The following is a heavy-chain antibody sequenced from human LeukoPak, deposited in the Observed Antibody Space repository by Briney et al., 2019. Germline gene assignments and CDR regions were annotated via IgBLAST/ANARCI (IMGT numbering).Heavy chain of an antibody. CDR2: INHSGST. J-gene: IGHJ4*02. CDR3: ARGWRWATRGLDY. V-gene: IGHV4-34*01. CDR1: GGSFSGYY. D-gene: IGHD1-26*01. Sequence: SETLSLTCAVYGGSFSGYYWSWIRQPPGKGLEWIGEINHSGSTNYNPSLKSRVTISVDTSKNQFSLKLSSVTAADTAVYYCARGWRWATRGLDYWGQGTLVTVSS.